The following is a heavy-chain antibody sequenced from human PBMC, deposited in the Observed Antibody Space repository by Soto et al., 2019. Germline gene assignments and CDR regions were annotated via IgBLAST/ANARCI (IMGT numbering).Heavy chain of an antibody. CDR3: ARGLRARSWIDY. Sequence: SETLSLTCTVSGGSISSGGYYWSWIRQHPGKGLEWIGYIYYSGSTYYNPSLKSRVTISVDTSKNQFSLKLSSVTAADTAVYYCARGLRARSWIDYWGQGTLVTVSS. V-gene: IGHV4-31*03. D-gene: IGHD6-13*01. CDR2: IYYSGST. CDR1: GGSISSGGYY. J-gene: IGHJ4*02.